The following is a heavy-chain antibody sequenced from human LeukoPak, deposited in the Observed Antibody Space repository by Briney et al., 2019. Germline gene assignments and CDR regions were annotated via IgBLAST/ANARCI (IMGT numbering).Heavy chain of an antibody. CDR3: ARAEEEYSSSSWYYYYYMDV. CDR2: IYYSGST. D-gene: IGHD6-6*01. CDR1: GGSISSYY. Sequence: SETLSLTCTVSGGSISSYYWSWIRQPPGKGLEWIGHIYYSGSTNYNPSLKSRVTISVDTSKNQFSLKLSSVTAADTAVYYCARAEEEYSSSSWYYYYYMDVWGKGTTVTVSS. J-gene: IGHJ6*03. V-gene: IGHV4-59*01.